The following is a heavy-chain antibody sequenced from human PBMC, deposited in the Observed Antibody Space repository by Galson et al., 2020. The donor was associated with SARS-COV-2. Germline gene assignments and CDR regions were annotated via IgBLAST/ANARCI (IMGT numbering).Heavy chain of an antibody. CDR3: AKDTIWYADSFDY. CDR1: GFTFKNYA. V-gene: IGHV3-33*06. D-gene: IGHD6-13*01. CDR2: IENDGITT. Sequence: GESLKISCTASGFTFKNYAMHWVRQAPGKGLEWVAGIENDGITTYYADSVKGRFTISRDNPKSTLYLQMDRLRAEDTAVYYCAKDTIWYADSFDYWGQGTLVTVSS. J-gene: IGHJ4*02.